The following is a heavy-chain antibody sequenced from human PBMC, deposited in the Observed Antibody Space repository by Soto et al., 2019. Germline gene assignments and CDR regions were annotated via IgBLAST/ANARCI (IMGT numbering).Heavy chain of an antibody. CDR2: ISSSGNNI. CDR3: ARARTGDY. CDR1: GFPFWTYE. D-gene: IGHD4-17*01. V-gene: IGHV3-48*03. J-gene: IGHJ4*02. Sequence: GGSLRLSCAASGFPFWTYEMNWVRQAPGKGLEWVSYISSSGNNINYADSVKGRFTISRDNAKNSLSLQMNSLRADDSAVYYCARARTGDYWGQGTLVRVSS.